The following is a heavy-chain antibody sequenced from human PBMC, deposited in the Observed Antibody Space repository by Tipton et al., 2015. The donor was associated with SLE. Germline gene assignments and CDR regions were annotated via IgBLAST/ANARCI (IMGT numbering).Heavy chain of an antibody. CDR2: IYYSGST. V-gene: IGHV4-59*11. J-gene: IGHJ4*02. Sequence: TLSLTCTVSGGSISSHYWSWIRQPPGKGLEWIGYIYYSGSTNYNPSPKSRVPISVDTSKNQFSLKLSSVTAADTAVYYCARGGPDSSGDDYWGQGTLVTVSS. CDR3: ARGGPDSSGDDY. D-gene: IGHD3-22*01. CDR1: GGSISSHY.